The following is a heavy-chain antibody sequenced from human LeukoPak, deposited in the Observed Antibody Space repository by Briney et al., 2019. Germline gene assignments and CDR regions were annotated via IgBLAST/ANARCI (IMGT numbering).Heavy chain of an antibody. CDR2: IIPILGIA. D-gene: IGHD3-9*01. V-gene: IGHV1-69*04. CDR3: ARGKRLRYFDWLFDY. CDR1: GGTFSSYA. J-gene: IGHJ4*02. Sequence: SVKVSCKASGGTFSSYAISWVRQAPGQGLEWMGRIIPILGIANYAQKFQGRVTITADKSTSTAYMELSSLRSEDTAVYYCARGKRLRYFDWLFDYWGQGTLVTVSS.